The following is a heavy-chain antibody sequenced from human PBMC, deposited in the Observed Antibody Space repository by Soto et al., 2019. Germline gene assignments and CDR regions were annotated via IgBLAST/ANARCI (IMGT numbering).Heavy chain of an antibody. CDR3: AHILVDCSGGSCYDQGFDY. J-gene: IGHJ4*02. CDR1: GFSLSTRGVG. D-gene: IGHD2-15*01. CDR2: IYWDDDK. V-gene: IGHV2-5*02. Sequence: QITLKESGPTLVKPTRTLTLTCTFSGFSLSTRGVGVGWIRQPPGKALEWLALIYWDDDKRYSPSLKSRLTMTKDTSKNQVFLTMTNMDPVDTATYYCAHILVDCSGGSCYDQGFDYWGQGTLVTVSS.